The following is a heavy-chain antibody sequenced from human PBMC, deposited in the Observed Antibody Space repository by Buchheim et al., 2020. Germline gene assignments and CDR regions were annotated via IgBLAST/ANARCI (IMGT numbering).Heavy chain of an antibody. J-gene: IGHJ4*02. CDR2: ISYDGSNK. CDR3: AKAIVVVTAIPDY. Sequence: QVQLVESGGGVVQPGRSLRLSCAASGFTFSSYGMHWVRQAPGQGLEWVAVISYDGSNKYYADFVKGRFTISRDNSKKTMYLQMNSLRAEDTAVYYCAKAIVVVTAIPDYWGQGTL. V-gene: IGHV3-30*18. D-gene: IGHD2-21*02. CDR1: GFTFSSYG.